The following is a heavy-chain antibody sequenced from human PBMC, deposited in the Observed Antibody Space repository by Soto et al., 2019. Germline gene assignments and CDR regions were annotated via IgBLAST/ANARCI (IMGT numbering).Heavy chain of an antibody. CDR3: ARAHMMVVAGSTCDY. CDR1: GYSINNGYY. J-gene: IGHJ4*01. D-gene: IGHD6-19*01. V-gene: IGHV4-38-2*01. CDR2: IYPGGNT. Sequence: SETLSLTGAVCGYSINNGYYWGWIRQPPGKGLEWIASIYPGGNTGYNPSRRSRISISVDTSNNQFALKLRSVTAADTAVYYCARAHMMVVAGSTCDYWGHGTLVTVSS.